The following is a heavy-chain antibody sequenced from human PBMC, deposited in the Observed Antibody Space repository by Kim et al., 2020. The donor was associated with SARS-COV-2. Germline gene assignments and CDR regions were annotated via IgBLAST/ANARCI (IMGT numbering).Heavy chain of an antibody. CDR1: GFTFSSYS. J-gene: IGHJ3*02. CDR2: ISSSSSYI. CDR3: ARRGVGSSSWYPPRAFDI. D-gene: IGHD6-13*01. V-gene: IGHV3-21*01. Sequence: GGSLRLSCAASGFTFSSYSMNWVRQAPGNGLEWVSSISSSSSYIYYADSVKGRFTISRDNAKNSLYLQMNSLRAEDTAVYYCARRGVGSSSWYPPRAFDIWSPGTMVTVSS.